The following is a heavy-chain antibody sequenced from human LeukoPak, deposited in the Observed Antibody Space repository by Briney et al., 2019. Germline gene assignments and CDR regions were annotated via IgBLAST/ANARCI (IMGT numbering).Heavy chain of an antibody. CDR3: GRDNAGGRGRDSYGSDY. CDR1: GFTFSSYG. V-gene: IGHV3-33*01. Sequence: GGSLRLSCAASGFTFSSYGMHWVRQAPGKGLEWVAVIWYDGSNKYYADSVKGRFTISRDNSKNTLHLQMNSLRAEDTAIYYCGRDNAGGRGRDSYGSDYWGQGTLVTVSS. D-gene: IGHD5-18*01. CDR2: IWYDGSNK. J-gene: IGHJ4*02.